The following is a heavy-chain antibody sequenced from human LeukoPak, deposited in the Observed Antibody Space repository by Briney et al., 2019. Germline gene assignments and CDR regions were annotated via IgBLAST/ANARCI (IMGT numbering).Heavy chain of an antibody. V-gene: IGHV1-24*01. D-gene: IGHD3-22*01. CDR3: ARDFYYDSSGYSGLIGY. CDR1: GYSLTELS. J-gene: IGHJ4*02. CDR2: IDPEDGET. Sequence: ASVKVSCKVSGYSLTELSIHWVRQAPGKGLEWMGGIDPEDGETLYAQNLQGRVTMTEDTSTATAYMDLRSLRSDDTAVYYCARDFYYDSSGYSGLIGYWGQGTLVTVSS.